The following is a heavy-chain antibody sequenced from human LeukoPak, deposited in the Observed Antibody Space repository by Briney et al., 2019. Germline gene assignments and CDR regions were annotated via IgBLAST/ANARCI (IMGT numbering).Heavy chain of an antibody. Sequence: SVKVSCKASGGTFSSYAISWVRQAPGQGLEWMGGIIPIFGTANYAQKFQGRVTITADESTSTAYMELSSLRSEDTAVYYCAVIPTLQTGTTELNFDYWGQGTLVTVSS. CDR3: AVIPTLQTGTTELNFDY. V-gene: IGHV1-69*13. D-gene: IGHD1-14*01. J-gene: IGHJ4*02. CDR1: GGTFSSYA. CDR2: IIPIFGTA.